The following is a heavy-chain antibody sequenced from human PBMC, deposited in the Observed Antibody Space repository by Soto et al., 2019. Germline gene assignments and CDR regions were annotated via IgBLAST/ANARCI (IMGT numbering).Heavy chain of an antibody. J-gene: IGHJ6*02. CDR3: ARCASGGYYYYYAIDV. D-gene: IGHD2-15*01. V-gene: IGHV3-48*02. CDR2: TSGRSSAI. CDR1: GFTFSTYS. Sequence: GVSLRLSCAASGFTFSTYSLTWVRQAPGKGLEWVSYTSGRSSAIYYADSVKGRFTSSRDNAKNSLYLHMNSLRDEDTAVYYCARCASGGYYYYYAIDVWGQGTTVTVSS.